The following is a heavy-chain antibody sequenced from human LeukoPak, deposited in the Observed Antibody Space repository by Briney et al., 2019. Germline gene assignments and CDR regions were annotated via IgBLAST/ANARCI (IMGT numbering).Heavy chain of an antibody. Sequence: GGSLRLSCAASGFTFSSYSMNWVRQAPGKGLEWVSSISSSSSYIYYADSVKGRFTISRDNAKNSLYLQMNSLRAEDTAVYYCAREGSVTPHNWFDPWGQGTLVTVSS. CDR3: AREGSVTPHNWFDP. CDR2: ISSSSSYI. J-gene: IGHJ5*02. V-gene: IGHV3-21*01. CDR1: GFTFSSYS. D-gene: IGHD5-18*01.